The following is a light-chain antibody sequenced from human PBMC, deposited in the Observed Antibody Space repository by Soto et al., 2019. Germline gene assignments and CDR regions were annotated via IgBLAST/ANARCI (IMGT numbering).Light chain of an antibody. J-gene: IGKJ2*01. CDR2: GAS. CDR3: QQYGSSPMYT. CDR1: QSVSSSY. Sequence: EIVLTQSPGTLSLSPGERATLSCRASQSVSSSYLAWYQQKPGQAPRLLIYGASSRATGIPDRFSGSVSGTDFTLTISRLEPEDFAVYYCQQYGSSPMYTFGQGPSWRSN. V-gene: IGKV3-20*01.